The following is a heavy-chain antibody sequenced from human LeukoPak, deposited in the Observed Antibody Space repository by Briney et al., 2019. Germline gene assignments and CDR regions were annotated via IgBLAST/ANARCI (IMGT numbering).Heavy chain of an antibody. Sequence: GGSLRLSCAASGFTVSSNYMSWVRQAPGKGLEWVSAIYSSGSTNYADSVKGRFTISRDNSKNTVYLQMNSLRAEDTAMYYCARVGTGDVDYWGQGTLVTVSS. V-gene: IGHV3-53*01. J-gene: IGHJ4*02. CDR1: GFTVSSNY. D-gene: IGHD7-27*01. CDR2: IYSSGST. CDR3: ARVGTGDVDY.